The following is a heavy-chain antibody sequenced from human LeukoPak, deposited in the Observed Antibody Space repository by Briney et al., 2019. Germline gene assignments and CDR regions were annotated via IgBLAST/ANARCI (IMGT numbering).Heavy chain of an antibody. CDR2: IIPIFGTA. V-gene: IGHV1-69*05. D-gene: IGHD7-27*01. Sequence: ASVKVSCKASGGTFSSYAISWVRQAPGQGLEWMGGIIPIFGTAKYAQKFQGRVTITTDESTSTAYMELSSLRSEDTAVYYCARGTGDLLGYWSQGTLVTVSS. J-gene: IGHJ4*02. CDR3: ARGTGDLLGY. CDR1: GGTFSSYA.